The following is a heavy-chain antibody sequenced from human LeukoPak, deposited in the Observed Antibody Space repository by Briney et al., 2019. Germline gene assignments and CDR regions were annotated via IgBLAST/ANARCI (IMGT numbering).Heavy chain of an antibody. D-gene: IGHD1-1*01. J-gene: IGHJ5*02. CDR2: IYYSGST. V-gene: IGHV4-59*01. CDR1: GGSISSYY. CDR3: ARATTGTTNWFDP. Sequence: SETLSLTCTVSGGSISSYYWSWIRQPPGKGLEWIGYIYYSGSTNYNPSLKSRVTISVDTSKNQYSLKLSSVTAADTAVCYCARATTGTTNWFDPWGQGTLVTVSS.